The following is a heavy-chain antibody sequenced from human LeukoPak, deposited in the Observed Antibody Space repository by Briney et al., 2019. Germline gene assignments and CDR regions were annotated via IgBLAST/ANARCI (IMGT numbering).Heavy chain of an antibody. CDR3: ASATDYYYYMDV. CDR2: ISGSGGGT. V-gene: IGHV3-23*01. Sequence: GGSLRLSCAASGFTFSSYAMSWVRQAPGKGLEWVSAISGSGGGTYYADSVKGRFTISRDNSKNSLYLQMNSLRAEDTAVYYCASATDYYYYMDVWGKGTTVTVSS. CDR1: GFTFSSYA. J-gene: IGHJ6*03. D-gene: IGHD1-26*01.